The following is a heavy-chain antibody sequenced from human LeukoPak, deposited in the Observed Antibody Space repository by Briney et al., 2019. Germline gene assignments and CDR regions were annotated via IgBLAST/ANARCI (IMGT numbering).Heavy chain of an antibody. V-gene: IGHV4-39*07. CDR1: GGSISSSSYY. CDR2: IYYSGST. D-gene: IGHD6-19*01. CDR3: ARVNDSSGWYYYYYYMDV. J-gene: IGHJ6*03. Sequence: PSETLSLTCTVSGGSISSSSYYWGWIRQPPGKGLEWIGSIYYSGSTYYNPSLKSRVTISVDTSKNQFSLRLSSVTAADTAVYYCARVNDSSGWYYYYYYMDVRGKGTTVTVSS.